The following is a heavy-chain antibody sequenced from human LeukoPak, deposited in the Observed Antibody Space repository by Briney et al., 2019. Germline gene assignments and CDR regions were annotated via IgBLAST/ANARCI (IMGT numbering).Heavy chain of an antibody. CDR1: GGSISSYY. V-gene: IGHV4-59*01. CDR3: ASTVMVRHRYLDS. D-gene: IGHD3-10*01. J-gene: IGHJ4*02. Sequence: PSETLSLTCTVSGGSISSYYWSWIRQPPGKGLEWIGYIYYSGSTNYNPSLKSRVTISVDTSKNQFSLKLSSVTAADTAVYYCASTVMVRHRYLDSWGQGPLATVSP. CDR2: IYYSGST.